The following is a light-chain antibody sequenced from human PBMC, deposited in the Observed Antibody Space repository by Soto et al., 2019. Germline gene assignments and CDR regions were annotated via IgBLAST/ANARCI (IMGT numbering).Light chain of an antibody. CDR3: QPNDSSPLT. CDR2: GAS. CDR1: QSVRSSY. Sequence: EIVLTQSPGTLSLSPGERATLSCRASQSVRSSYLAWHQQNPGPAPRLLNYGASSRATGIPDRFSGSGSGTYFTPIISGLAPEDFAVYFWQPNDSSPLTFGGGTKVEIK. V-gene: IGKV3-20*01. J-gene: IGKJ4*01.